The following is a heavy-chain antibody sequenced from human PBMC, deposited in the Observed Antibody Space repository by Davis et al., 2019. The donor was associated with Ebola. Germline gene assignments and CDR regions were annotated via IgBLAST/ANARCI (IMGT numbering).Heavy chain of an antibody. CDR2: IYYSGST. D-gene: IGHD5-18*01. Sequence: SETLSLTCTVSGGSISSSSYYWGWIRQPPGKGLEWIGSIYYSGSTYYNPSLKSRVTISVDTSKNQFSLKLSSVTAADTAVYYCARLGHTAMVPDYWGQGTLVTVSS. CDR3: ARLGHTAMVPDY. CDR1: GGSISSSSYY. J-gene: IGHJ4*02. V-gene: IGHV4-39*01.